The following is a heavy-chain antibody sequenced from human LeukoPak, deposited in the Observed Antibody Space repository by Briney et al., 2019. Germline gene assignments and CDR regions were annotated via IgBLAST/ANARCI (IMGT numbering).Heavy chain of an antibody. CDR1: GYTFTSYY. D-gene: IGHD4-17*01. J-gene: IGHJ6*03. V-gene: IGHV1-46*01. CDR3: ARGQATTVTTFYYYYYMDV. CDR2: INPSGGTT. Sequence: ASVKVSCKASGYTFTSYYMHWVRQAPGQGLEWMGIINPSGGTTTYAQKFQGRVTMTRDMSTSTVYMDLSCLRSEDTAVYYCARGQATTVTTFYYYYYMDVWGKGTTVTISS.